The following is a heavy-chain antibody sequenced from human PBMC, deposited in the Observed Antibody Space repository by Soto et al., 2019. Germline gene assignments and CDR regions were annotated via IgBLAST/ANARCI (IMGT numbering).Heavy chain of an antibody. D-gene: IGHD3-3*01. CDR1: GYTFTSYY. J-gene: IGHJ3*02. V-gene: IGHV1-46*01. CDR3: ARGTKDLYYFWSGYYDAFDI. Sequence: ASVKVSCKASGYTFTSYYMHWVRQAPGQGLEWMGIINPSGGSTSYAQKFQGRVTMTRDTSTSTVYMELSSLRSEDTAVYYCARGTKDLYYFWSGYYDAFDIRGQGTMVTGS. CDR2: INPSGGST.